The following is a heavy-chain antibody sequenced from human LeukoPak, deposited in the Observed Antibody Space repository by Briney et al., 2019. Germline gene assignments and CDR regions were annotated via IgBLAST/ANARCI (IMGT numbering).Heavy chain of an antibody. CDR1: GGTFSSYA. CDR2: IIPIFGTA. J-gene: IGHJ4*02. Sequence: SVKVSCKASGGTFSSYAISWVRQAPGQGLEWMGGIIPIFGTANYARKFQGRVTITADESTSTAYMELSSLRSEDTAVYYCARNVAGSSDYFDYWGQGTLVTVSS. CDR3: ARNVAGSSDYFDY. D-gene: IGHD1-26*01. V-gene: IGHV1-69*13.